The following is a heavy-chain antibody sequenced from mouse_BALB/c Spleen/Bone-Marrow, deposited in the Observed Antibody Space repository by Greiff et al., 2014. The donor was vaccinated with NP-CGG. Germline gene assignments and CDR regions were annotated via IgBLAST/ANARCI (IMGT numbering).Heavy chain of an antibody. D-gene: IGHD1-1*01. CDR2: ISYSGST. J-gene: IGHJ4*01. CDR3: ASYYYGSSYATDY. CDR1: GDSITSGY. V-gene: IGHV3-8*02. Sequence: VQLQQSGPSLVKPSQTLSLSCSVTGDSITSGYWNWIRKFPGNKLEYMGYISYSGSTYYNPSLQSRITITRDTSNNQYYLQLNSVTTEDTATYYCASYYYGSSYATDYWGQGTSVTVAS.